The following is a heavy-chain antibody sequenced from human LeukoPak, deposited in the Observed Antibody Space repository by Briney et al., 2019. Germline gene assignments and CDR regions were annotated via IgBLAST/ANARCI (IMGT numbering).Heavy chain of an antibody. Sequence: SETLSLTRAGHGVSFPTYYRGWIRQPPGKGLEWIVEITHSGSTHYNPSLNSRVSISLDTSKSQFSLKLNSATAADTAIYYCARVTRFTQFGELWFDYWGQGILFTVSS. D-gene: IGHD3-10*01. CDR2: ITHSGST. CDR1: GVSFPTYY. J-gene: IGHJ4*02. CDR3: ARVTRFTQFGELWFDY. V-gene: IGHV4-34*01.